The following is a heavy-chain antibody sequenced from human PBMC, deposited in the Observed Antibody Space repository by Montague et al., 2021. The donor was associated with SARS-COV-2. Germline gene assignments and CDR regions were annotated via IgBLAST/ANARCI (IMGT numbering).Heavy chain of an antibody. CDR1: GGSFSGYY. V-gene: IGHV4-34*01. CDR3: ARGPRITMIVVVITDIWFDP. D-gene: IGHD3-22*01. J-gene: IGHJ5*02. CDR2: INHSGST. Sequence: SETLSLTCAVYGGSFSGYYWSWIRQPPGKGLDWVGEINHSGSTNYNPSLKSRVTISVDTSKNQFSLKLSSVTAADTAVYYCARGPRITMIVVVITDIWFDPWGQGTLVTVSS.